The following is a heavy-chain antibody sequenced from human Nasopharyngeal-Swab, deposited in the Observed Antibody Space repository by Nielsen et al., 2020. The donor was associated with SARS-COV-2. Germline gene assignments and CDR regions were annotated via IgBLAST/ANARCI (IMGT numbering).Heavy chain of an antibody. CDR1: GFTFSSYA. D-gene: IGHD3-10*01. CDR3: ARKDVFAYGVDAFDI. Sequence: GGSLRLSCAASGFTFSSYAMTWVRQAPGKGLEWVSVVTGSGYGTDYADSVKGRFTISRDTAKNTLYLQMNSLRAEDTAVYDCARKDVFAYGVDAFDIWGQGTMVTVSS. CDR2: VTGSGYGT. J-gene: IGHJ3*02. V-gene: IGHV3-23*01.